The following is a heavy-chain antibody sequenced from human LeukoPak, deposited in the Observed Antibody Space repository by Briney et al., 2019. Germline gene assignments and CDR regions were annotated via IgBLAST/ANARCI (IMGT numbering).Heavy chain of an antibody. CDR2: LSGSGSPT. D-gene: IGHD3-22*01. Sequence: GGSLRLSCAASGFTFSSYAMSWVRQAPGKGLEWVSALSGSGSPTYYTDSVKGRFTISRDNSKNTLYLRMNSLRAEDTAVYYCAKGGYRAYYYDSSGPWGYWGQGTLVTVSS. V-gene: IGHV3-23*01. CDR1: GFTFSSYA. J-gene: IGHJ4*02. CDR3: AKGGYRAYYYDSSGPWGY.